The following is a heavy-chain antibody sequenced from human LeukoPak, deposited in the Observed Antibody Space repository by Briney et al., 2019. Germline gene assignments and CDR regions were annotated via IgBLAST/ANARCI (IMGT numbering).Heavy chain of an antibody. Sequence: HPGGSLRLSWAASGFTFSSYDMHWVRQATGKGLEWVSAIGTAGDTYYPGSVKGRFTISRENAKNSLYLQMNSLRAGDTAVYYCARAGNGSYYGAFDIWGQGTMVTVSS. CDR1: GFTFSSYD. CDR3: ARAGNGSYYGAFDI. D-gene: IGHD1-26*01. J-gene: IGHJ3*02. V-gene: IGHV3-13*01. CDR2: IGTAGDT.